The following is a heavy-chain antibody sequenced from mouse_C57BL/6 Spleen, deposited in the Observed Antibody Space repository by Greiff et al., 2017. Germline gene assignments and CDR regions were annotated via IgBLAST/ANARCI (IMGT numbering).Heavy chain of an antibody. J-gene: IGHJ3*01. D-gene: IGHD3-2*02. CDR1: GYTFTSYD. V-gene: IGHV1-85*01. CDR3: ARGTHSSGYAWFAY. CDR2: IYPRAGST. Sequence: QVQLQQSGPELVKPGASVKLSCKASGYTFTSYDINWVKQRPGQGLEWIGWIYPRAGSTKYNEKFKGKATLTVDTSSSTAYMELHSLTSEDSAVYFCARGTHSSGYAWFAYWGQGTLVTVSA.